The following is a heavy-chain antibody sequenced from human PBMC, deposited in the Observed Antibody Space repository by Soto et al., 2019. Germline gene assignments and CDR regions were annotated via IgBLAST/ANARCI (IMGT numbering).Heavy chain of an antibody. CDR3: ARDRGGGYYYGMDV. CDR1: GFTFSSYG. J-gene: IGHJ6*02. Sequence: GGSLRLSCAASGFTFSSYGMHWVRQAPGKGLEWVAVIWYDGSNKYYADSVKGRFTISRDNSKNTLYLQMDSLRAEDTAVYYCARDRGGGYYYGMDVWGQGTTVTVSS. V-gene: IGHV3-33*01. CDR2: IWYDGSNK. D-gene: IGHD3-10*01.